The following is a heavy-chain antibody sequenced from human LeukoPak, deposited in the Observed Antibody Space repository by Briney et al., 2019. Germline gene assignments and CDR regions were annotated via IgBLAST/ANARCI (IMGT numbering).Heavy chain of an antibody. V-gene: IGHV3-23*01. J-gene: IGHJ4*02. CDR2: IIGASGAT. Sequence: GGSLRLSCGDSGFTFSTFAMTWVRQAPGKGLEWVSTIIGASGATYYADSVKGRFTISRDNSKNTLYLQMNSLRAEDTAVYYCAKILPDTVTADYWGQGTLVTVSS. CDR1: GFTFSTFA. CDR3: AKILPDTVTADY. D-gene: IGHD4-11*01.